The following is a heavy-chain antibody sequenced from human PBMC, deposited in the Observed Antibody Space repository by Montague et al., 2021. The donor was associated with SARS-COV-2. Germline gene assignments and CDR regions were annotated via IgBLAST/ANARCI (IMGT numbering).Heavy chain of an antibody. D-gene: IGHD6-13*01. J-gene: IGHJ4*02. CDR2: IYYSGNT. Sequence: SETLSLTCTVSGGSVSSYYWSWIRQPPGKGLEWIGYIYYSGNTNYNPSLKSRVAISVDTSKSQVSLKLSSVTAADTAVYYCARGESYSTSWYYFFAYWGRGALLTLSS. CDR3: ARGESYSTSWYYFFAY. CDR1: GGSVSSYY. V-gene: IGHV4-59*02.